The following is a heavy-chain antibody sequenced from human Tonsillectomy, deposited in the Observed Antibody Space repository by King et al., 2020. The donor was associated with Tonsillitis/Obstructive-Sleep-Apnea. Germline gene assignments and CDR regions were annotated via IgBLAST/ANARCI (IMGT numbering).Heavy chain of an antibody. CDR1: GFTFSSYG. J-gene: IGHJ3*02. V-gene: IGHV3-33*01. CDR2: MWYDGSNK. D-gene: IGHD2-15*01. CDR3: ASMGGVVAAKDDAFDI. Sequence: VQLVESGGGVVQPGRSLRLSCAASGFTFSSYGIHWVRQAPGKGLEWVAVMWYDGSNKYYADSVKGRFTISRDNSKNTMYLQMNSLRAEDTAVFYCASMGGVVAAKDDAFDIWGQGTMVTVSS.